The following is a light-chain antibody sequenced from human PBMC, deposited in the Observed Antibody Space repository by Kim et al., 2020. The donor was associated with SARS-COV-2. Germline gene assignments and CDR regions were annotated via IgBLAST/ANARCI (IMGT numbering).Light chain of an antibody. CDR3: QHYVAFPRT. CDR2: GAS. V-gene: IGKV3-20*01. CDR1: QSVSSNY. J-gene: IGKJ1*01. Sequence: EIVLTQSPGTLSLSPGERATLSCRASQSVSSNYLAWYQQKPGQAPRLLIYGASSRATGIPDRFSGSGSGTDFTLTISRLEPEDFAVYYCQHYVAFPRTFGQGTKVDIK.